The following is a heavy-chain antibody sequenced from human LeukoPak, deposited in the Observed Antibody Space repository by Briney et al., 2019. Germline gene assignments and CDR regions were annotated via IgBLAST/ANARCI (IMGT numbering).Heavy chain of an antibody. V-gene: IGHV3-15*07. CDR1: GFTFSSYS. CDR3: ITPLPYSAQ. D-gene: IGHD2-21*01. Sequence: GGSLRLSCAASGFTFSSYSMNWVRQAPGKGLEWVGRIKPKTDGETTEYAASVKDRFSISRDDSKSMMYLQMNSLKTEDTAVYYCITPLPYSAQGGQGTLVTVSS. J-gene: IGHJ4*02. CDR2: IKPKTDGETT.